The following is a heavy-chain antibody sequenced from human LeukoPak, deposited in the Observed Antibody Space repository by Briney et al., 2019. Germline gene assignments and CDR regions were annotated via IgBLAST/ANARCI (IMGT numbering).Heavy chain of an antibody. CDR2: IRYDGSNK. CDR3: AKDRDSYGYYPYYFDY. V-gene: IGHV3-30*02. J-gene: IGHJ4*02. CDR1: GFTFSSYA. Sequence: GGSLRLSCAASGFTFSSYAMHWVRQAPGKGLEWVAFIRYDGSNKYYSDSVKGRFTISRDNSKNTLYLQMNSLRAEDTAVYYCAKDRDSYGYYPYYFDYWGQGTLVTVSS. D-gene: IGHD3-22*01.